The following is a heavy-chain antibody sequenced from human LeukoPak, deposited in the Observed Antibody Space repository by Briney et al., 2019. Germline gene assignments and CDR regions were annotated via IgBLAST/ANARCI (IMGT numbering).Heavy chain of an antibody. Sequence: ASVKVSCKASGYTFTGYYMHWVRQAPGQGLEWMGWINPNSGGTNYAQKFQGRVTMTRDTSISTAYMELRRLSSDDTAVYYCARGLRSSVGSIAVAGTAAFYIWGQGTMVTVPS. J-gene: IGHJ3*02. CDR1: GYTFTGYY. CDR2: INPNSGGT. CDR3: ARGLRSSVGSIAVAGTAAFYI. V-gene: IGHV1-2*02. D-gene: IGHD6-19*01.